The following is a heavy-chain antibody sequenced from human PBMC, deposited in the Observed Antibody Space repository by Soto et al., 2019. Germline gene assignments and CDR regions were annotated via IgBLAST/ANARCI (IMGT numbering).Heavy chain of an antibody. D-gene: IGHD5-12*01. Sequence: QVQLVQSGAEVKKPGSSVKVSCESSGGTFSNDIITWVRQAPGQGLEWMGRIVLLLNIANYAQKFQGRVTITAXKXTXTPXMELNSLTSEDTAAYYCVKNSPIGSTFSGYDGIDYWGQGTLVTVSS. CDR3: VKNSPIGSTFSGYDGIDY. J-gene: IGHJ4*02. CDR2: IVLLLNIA. V-gene: IGHV1-69*02. CDR1: GGTFSNDI.